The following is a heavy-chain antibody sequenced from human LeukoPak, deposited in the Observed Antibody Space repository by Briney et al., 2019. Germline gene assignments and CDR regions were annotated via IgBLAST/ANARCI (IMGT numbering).Heavy chain of an antibody. CDR1: GFTFSSYA. D-gene: IGHD2-15*01. V-gene: IGHV3-23*01. J-gene: IGHJ4*02. Sequence: GGSLRLSCAASGFTFSSYAMSWVRQAPGKGLEWVSAISGSGGSTYCADSVKGRFTISRDNSKNTLYLQMNSLRAEDTAVYYCAKDGTPTPYPFDYWGQGTLVTVSS. CDR3: AKDGTPTPYPFDY. CDR2: ISGSGGST.